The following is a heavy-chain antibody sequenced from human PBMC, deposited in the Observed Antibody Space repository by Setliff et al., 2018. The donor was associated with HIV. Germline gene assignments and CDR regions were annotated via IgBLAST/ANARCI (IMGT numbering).Heavy chain of an antibody. Sequence: PGGSLRLSCGASGFTFRNYWMTWVRQAPGRGLECVANIKEDGREKYYVDSVKGRFTISRDNAKDSLYLQMNSLRGEDTAVYYCAGSRGYFVKAEWGQGTLVTVSS. V-gene: IGHV3-7*01. D-gene: IGHD3-22*01. CDR2: IKEDGREK. CDR1: GFTFRNYW. CDR3: AGSRGYFVKAE. J-gene: IGHJ4*02.